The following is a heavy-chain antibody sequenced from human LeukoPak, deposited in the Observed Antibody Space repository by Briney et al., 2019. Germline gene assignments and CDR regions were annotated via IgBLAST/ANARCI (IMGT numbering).Heavy chain of an antibody. Sequence: QSGGSLRLSCAASGFTFSSYAMSWVRQAPGKGLEWVSCISGSGGSTYYADSVKGRFTISRDNSKNTLYLQMNSLRAEDTAVYYCAKDRNGRLYYFDYWGQGTLVTVSS. CDR3: AKDRNGRLYYFDY. D-gene: IGHD1-1*01. V-gene: IGHV3-23*01. CDR2: ISGSGGST. J-gene: IGHJ4*02. CDR1: GFTFSSYA.